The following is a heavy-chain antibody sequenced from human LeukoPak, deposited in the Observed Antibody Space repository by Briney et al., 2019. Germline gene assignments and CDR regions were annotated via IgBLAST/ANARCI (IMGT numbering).Heavy chain of an antibody. CDR1: GYTSTSYY. CDR3: ATVAGRSTWYALDH. CDR2: INPKRGDT. D-gene: IGHD2-2*01. Sequence: ASVKVSCKASGYTSTSYYMHWVRQAPGQGLEWMGRINPKRGDTDYAQKFQGRVTMTRDTSISTASMELSRLRSDDTAVYYCATVAGRSTWYALDHWGQGSLVTVSS. J-gene: IGHJ4*02. V-gene: IGHV1-2*06.